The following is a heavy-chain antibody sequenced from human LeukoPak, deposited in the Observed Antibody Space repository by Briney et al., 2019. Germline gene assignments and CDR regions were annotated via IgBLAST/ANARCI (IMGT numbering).Heavy chain of an antibody. CDR3: ARHQRALPNWNYVWYYYYGMDV. D-gene: IGHD1-7*01. CDR2: INPSGGST. CDR1: GYTFTSYY. J-gene: IGHJ6*02. V-gene: IGHV1-46*01. Sequence: ASVKVSCKASGYTFTSYYMHWVRQAPGQGLEWMGIINPSGGSTSYAQKFQGRVTMTRDTSTSTVYMELSSLRSEDTAVYYCARHQRALPNWNYVWYYYYGMDVWGQGTTVTVSS.